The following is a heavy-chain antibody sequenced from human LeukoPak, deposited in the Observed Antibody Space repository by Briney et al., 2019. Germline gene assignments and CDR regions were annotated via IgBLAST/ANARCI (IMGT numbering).Heavy chain of an antibody. CDR2: IGTAGDT. Sequence: GGSLRLSCVASGFTFTRFDMHWVRQPPGKGLEWVSAIGTAGDTYYPGSVKGRFTISRENAKNSLYLQMNSLRAEDTAVYYCANALTYYYDSSGYWGQGTLVTVSS. V-gene: IGHV3-13*01. J-gene: IGHJ4*02. CDR1: GFTFTRFD. D-gene: IGHD3-22*01. CDR3: ANALTYYYDSSGY.